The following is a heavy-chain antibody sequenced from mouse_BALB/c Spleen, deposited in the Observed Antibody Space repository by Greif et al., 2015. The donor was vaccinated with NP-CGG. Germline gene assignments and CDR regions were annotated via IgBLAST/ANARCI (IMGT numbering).Heavy chain of an antibody. J-gene: IGHJ4*01. CDR1: GFNIKDTY. Sequence: VQLKQSGAELVKPGASVKLSCTASGFNIKDTYMHWVKQRPEQGLEWIGRIDPANGNTKYDPKLQGKATITADTSSNTAYLQLSSLTSEDTAVYYCARYDYDGYYAMDYWGQGTSVTVSS. V-gene: IGHV14-3*02. CDR2: IDPANGNT. CDR3: ARYDYDGYYAMDY. D-gene: IGHD2-4*01.